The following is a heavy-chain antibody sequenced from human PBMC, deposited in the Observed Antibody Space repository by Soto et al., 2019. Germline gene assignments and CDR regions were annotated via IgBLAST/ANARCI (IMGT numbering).Heavy chain of an antibody. V-gene: IGHV4-38-2*01. CDR2: IYHGGTT. Sequence: SETLSLTCAVSGYSISSGYYWGWLRQPPGKGPEWIASIYHGGTTFYNPSLKSRITISVDTSNNQFSLKLTSVTAADTAVYYCARVHVMVVAGSTFDYWGHGTLVTVSS. CDR3: ARVHVMVVAGSTFDY. D-gene: IGHD6-19*01. CDR1: GYSISSGYY. J-gene: IGHJ4*01.